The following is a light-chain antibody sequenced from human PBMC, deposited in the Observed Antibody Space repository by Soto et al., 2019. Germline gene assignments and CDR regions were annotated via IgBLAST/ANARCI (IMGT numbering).Light chain of an antibody. J-gene: IGKJ1*01. V-gene: IGKV3-15*01. CDR1: QSVTSN. Sequence: EIAMTQSTATLSVSPGERAILSCRATQSVTSNLAWYQQKPGQAPRLLIYTTSTRAAGIPARFSGSGSQAEFTVTISSLQSEDFAVYYCQQYHKWPLTFGQGTKVEIK. CDR3: QQYHKWPLT. CDR2: TTS.